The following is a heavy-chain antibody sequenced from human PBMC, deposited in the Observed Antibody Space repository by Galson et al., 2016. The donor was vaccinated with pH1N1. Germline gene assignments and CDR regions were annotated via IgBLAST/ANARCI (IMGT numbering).Heavy chain of an antibody. CDR1: GYSFTRYY. J-gene: IGHJ4*02. V-gene: IGHV1-46*01. CDR3: ARDLARQRVH. D-gene: IGHD5/OR15-5a*01. Sequence: SVKVSCKASGYSFTRYYIHWVRQAPGQGFEWMGVIDPSSGGTTYAQRFQGRLTLTSDTSSSTVSMELSRLTSEDTALYSCARDLARQRVHWGQGTLVTVSS. CDR2: IDPSSGGT.